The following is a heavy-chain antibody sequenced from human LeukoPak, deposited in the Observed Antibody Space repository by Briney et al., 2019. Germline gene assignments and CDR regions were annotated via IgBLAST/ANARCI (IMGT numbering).Heavy chain of an antibody. D-gene: IGHD2-21*01. CDR2: ISNDGSNI. CDR3: AKDPYRVIVAAGNYLDP. Sequence: GGSLRLSCATSGFTFSSYGMHWVRQVPGKGLEWVAVISNDGSNIQYGDSAKGRFTISRDNSKNTVFLHMNSLRSEDTAVYYCAKDPYRVIVAAGNYLDPWGQGTLVTVSS. CDR1: GFTFSSYG. V-gene: IGHV3-30*18. J-gene: IGHJ5*02.